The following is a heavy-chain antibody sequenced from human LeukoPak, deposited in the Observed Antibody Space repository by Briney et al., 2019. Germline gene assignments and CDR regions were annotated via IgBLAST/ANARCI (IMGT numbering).Heavy chain of an antibody. CDR3: TTDPASMVRGVSLDY. V-gene: IGHV3-15*01. J-gene: IGHJ4*02. D-gene: IGHD3-10*01. CDR2: IKSKTDGGTT. Sequence: SWIRQPPGKGLEWVGRIKSKTDGGTTDYAAPVKGRFTISRDDSKNTLYLQMNSLKTEDTAVYYCTTDPASMVRGVSLDYWGQGTLVTVSS.